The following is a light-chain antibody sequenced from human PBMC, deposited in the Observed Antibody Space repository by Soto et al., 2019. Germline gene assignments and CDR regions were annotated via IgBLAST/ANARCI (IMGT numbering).Light chain of an antibody. CDR1: SSNIGAGYD. CDR2: GNS. V-gene: IGLV1-40*01. CDR3: QSYDSSLSAWV. Sequence: QSELTQPPSVSGAPGQRVTISCTGSSSNIGAGYDVHWYQQLPGTAPKLLIYGNSNRPSGVPDRFSGSKSGTSASLAITGLQAEDEADYYCQSYDSSLSAWVFGGGTKLTVL. J-gene: IGLJ3*02.